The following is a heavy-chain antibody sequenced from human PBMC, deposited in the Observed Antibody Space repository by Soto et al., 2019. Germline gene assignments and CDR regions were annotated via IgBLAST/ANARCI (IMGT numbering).Heavy chain of an antibody. CDR3: AKDIVVVPAAIVGNYYYGMDV. Sequence: GGSLRLSCAASGFTFSSYGMHWVRQAPGKGLEWVAVISYDGSNKYYADSVKGRFTISRDNSKNTLYLQMNSLRAEDTAVYYCAKDIVVVPAAIVGNYYYGMDVWGQGTTVTVSS. J-gene: IGHJ6*02. CDR1: GFTFSSYG. CDR2: ISYDGSNK. D-gene: IGHD2-2*02. V-gene: IGHV3-30*18.